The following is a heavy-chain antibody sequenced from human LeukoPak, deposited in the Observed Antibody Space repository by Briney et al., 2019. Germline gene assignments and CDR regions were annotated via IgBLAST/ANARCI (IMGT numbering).Heavy chain of an antibody. Sequence: GGSLALSCAASGFTVSSNYMNWVRQAPGKGLEWVSVIYSGGSTYYADSVKGRFTISRDNSKNTLYLQMNTLRAEDTAVYYCARRYSSGWWIDYWGQGTLVTVSS. CDR3: ARRYSSGWWIDY. V-gene: IGHV3-53*01. D-gene: IGHD6-19*01. CDR1: GFTVSSNY. J-gene: IGHJ4*02. CDR2: IYSGGST.